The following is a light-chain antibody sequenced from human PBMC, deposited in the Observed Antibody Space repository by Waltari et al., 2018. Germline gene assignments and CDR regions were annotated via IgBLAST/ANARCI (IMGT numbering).Light chain of an antibody. CDR1: QSVLYSSNNKNK. CDR3: QQYYSSPLT. J-gene: IGKJ4*01. Sequence: DIVMTQSPDSLAVSLGERATNNCKSSQSVLYSSNNKNKLAWYQQKPGQPPKLLIYWASTRESGVPDRFSGSGSGTDFTLTISSLQAEDVAVYYCQQYYSSPLTFGGGTKVEIK. CDR2: WAS. V-gene: IGKV4-1*01.